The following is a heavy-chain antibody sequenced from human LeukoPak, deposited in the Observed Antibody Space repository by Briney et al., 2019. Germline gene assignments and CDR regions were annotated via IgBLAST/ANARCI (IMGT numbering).Heavy chain of an antibody. J-gene: IGHJ4*02. CDR3: ARRRMVATRYFDY. D-gene: IGHD5-12*01. Sequence: ASVKVSCKASGYTFTSYDINWVRQATGQGLEWMGWMNPNSGNTGYAQKFQGRVTITRNTSISTAYMELSSLRSEDTAVYYCARRRMVATRYFDYWGQGTLVTVSS. CDR2: MNPNSGNT. CDR1: GYTFTSYD. V-gene: IGHV1-8*03.